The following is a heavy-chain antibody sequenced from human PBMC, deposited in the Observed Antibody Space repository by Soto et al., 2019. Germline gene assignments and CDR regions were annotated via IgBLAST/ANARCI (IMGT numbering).Heavy chain of an antibody. V-gene: IGHV3-30*18. CDR3: AKDLMEV. J-gene: IGHJ4*02. CDR2: ISYDGSNK. CDR1: GFTFSSYG. Sequence: QVQLVESGGGVVQPGRSLRLSCAASGFTFSSYGMHWVRQAPGKGLEWVAVISYDGSNKYYADSVKGRFTISRDNSKNTLYLQMNSLRAEDTAVYYCAKDLMEVGGQGTLVTVS. D-gene: IGHD3-10*01.